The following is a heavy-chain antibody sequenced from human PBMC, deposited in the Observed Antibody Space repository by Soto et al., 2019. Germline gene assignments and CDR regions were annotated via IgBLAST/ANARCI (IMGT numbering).Heavy chain of an antibody. V-gene: IGHV4-4*07. Sequence: QVQLQESGPGQVKPSETLSLTCTVSGDSIRNYFWSWIRQPAGKGLEWIGRIYTSGSSNYNPSLKSRLTMSVDTSKNQVSLNLRSVTAADTAVYYCARDLGTSMIENYYNGMDVWGRGTTVIVSS. J-gene: IGHJ6*02. D-gene: IGHD3-16*01. CDR3: ARDLGTSMIENYYNGMDV. CDR2: IYTSGSS. CDR1: GDSIRNYF.